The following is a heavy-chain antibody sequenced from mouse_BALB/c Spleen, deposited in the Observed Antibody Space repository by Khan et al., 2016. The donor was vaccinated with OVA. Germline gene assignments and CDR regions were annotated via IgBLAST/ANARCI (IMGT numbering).Heavy chain of an antibody. CDR2: INTYTGEP. D-gene: IGHD2-10*01. J-gene: IGHJ4*01. CDR1: GYTFTNYG. CDR3: ARPPYFYYVMDY. Sequence: QIQLVQSGPELKKPGETVKISCKASGYTFTNYGMNWVKQAPGKGLKWMGWINTYTGEPTYTDDFKGRFAFSLETSASTAYLQINNLKNEDTATYFCARPPYFYYVMDYWGQGTSVTVSS. V-gene: IGHV9-3-1*01.